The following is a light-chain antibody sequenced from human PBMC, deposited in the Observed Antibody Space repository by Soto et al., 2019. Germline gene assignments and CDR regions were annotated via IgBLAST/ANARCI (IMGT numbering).Light chain of an antibody. CDR3: SSSTSSSPVV. Sequence: QSALTQPASVSGSPGQSITISCTGTSSDVVGYNYVSWYQQHPGKAPKLMIYDVSNRPSGVSNRFSGSKSGNTASLTISGLQAEDEPDYYCSSSTSSSPVVFGGGTKLTVL. CDR2: DVS. J-gene: IGLJ2*01. CDR1: SSDVVGYNY. V-gene: IGLV2-14*01.